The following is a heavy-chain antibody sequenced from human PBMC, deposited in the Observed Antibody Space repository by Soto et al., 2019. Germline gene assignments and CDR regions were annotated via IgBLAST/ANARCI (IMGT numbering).Heavy chain of an antibody. V-gene: IGHV1-46*01. CDR3: GGDLVYTTRANSSYYGMDG. CDR2: INPSGGST. CDR1: GYTFISYY. Sequence: ASVKLSCKPSGYTFISYYVHWVRLSPGQGLERMGIINPSGGSTSYAQKFQGRLTMTRDTSTSTVYMELSSLRSEDTAVYFCGGDLVYTTRANSSYYGMDGWDQVTTIA. D-gene: IGHD5-18*01. J-gene: IGHJ6*02.